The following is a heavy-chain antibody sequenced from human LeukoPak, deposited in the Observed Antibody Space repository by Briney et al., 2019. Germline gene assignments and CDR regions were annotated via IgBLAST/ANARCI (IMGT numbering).Heavy chain of an antibody. D-gene: IGHD1-7*01. CDR2: IIPILGIA. CDR1: GYTFTSYG. CDR3: ARGRTGTHIDY. Sequence: ASVKVSCKASGYTFTSYGISWVRQAPGQGLEWMGRIIPILGIANYAQKFQGRVTITADKSTSTAYMELSSLRSEDTAVYYCARGRTGTHIDYWGQGTLVTVSS. J-gene: IGHJ4*02. V-gene: IGHV1-69*04.